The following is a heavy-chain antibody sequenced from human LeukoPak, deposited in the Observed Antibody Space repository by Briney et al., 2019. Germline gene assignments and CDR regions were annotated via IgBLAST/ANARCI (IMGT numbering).Heavy chain of an antibody. D-gene: IGHD3-10*01. Sequence: GGSLGLSCAASGFTFSRNGMTWVRQAPGKGLEWVSVISDSGGSTYYADSVKGRFTISRDNSKNTLYLQMNSLRAEDTAVYYCAKLLMAYYYGSGSYLRPIDYWGQGTLVTVSS. CDR3: AKLLMAYYYGSGSYLRPIDY. CDR1: GFTFSRNG. V-gene: IGHV3-23*01. J-gene: IGHJ4*02. CDR2: ISDSGGST.